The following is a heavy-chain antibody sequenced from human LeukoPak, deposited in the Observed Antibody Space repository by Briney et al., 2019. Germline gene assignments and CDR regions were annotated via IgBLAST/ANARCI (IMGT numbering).Heavy chain of an antibody. D-gene: IGHD1/OR15-1a*01. V-gene: IGHV1-18*01. CDR1: GYTFTTYD. CDR3: ARGGTGTRSFDY. Sequence: ASVKVSCKTSGYTFTTYDINWVRQAPGQGLEWMGRISAYNGYTNYGQKLQGRVTMTTDTSTSTAYMELRSLRSDDTAVYYCARGGTGTRSFDYWGQGTLVTVSS. CDR2: ISAYNGYT. J-gene: IGHJ4*02.